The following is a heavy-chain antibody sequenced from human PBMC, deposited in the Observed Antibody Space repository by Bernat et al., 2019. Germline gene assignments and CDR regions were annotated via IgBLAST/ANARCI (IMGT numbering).Heavy chain of an antibody. CDR3: ARGRAATRYEYYDYYMDV. J-gene: IGHJ6*03. CDR1: GYTFTSYD. Sequence: QVQLVQSGAEVKKPGASVKVSCKASGYTFTSYDINWVRQATGQGLEWMGWMNPNSGNTGYAQKFQGRVTMTRNTSIGTAYMELSSLRSEDTAVYYCARGRAATRYEYYDYYMDVWGKGTTVTVSS. CDR2: MNPNSGNT. V-gene: IGHV1-8*01. D-gene: IGHD2-15*01.